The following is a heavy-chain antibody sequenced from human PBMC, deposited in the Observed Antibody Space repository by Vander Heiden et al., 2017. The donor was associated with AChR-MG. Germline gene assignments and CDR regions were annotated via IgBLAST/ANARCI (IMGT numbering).Heavy chain of an antibody. CDR3: ARGLAAKRWLQPDPYFDY. Sequence: QVQLVQSGAEVKKPGSSVKVSCKASGGTFSSYAISWVRQAPGQGLEWMGGIIPIFGTANYAQKFQGRVTITADESTSTAYMELSSLRSEDTAVYYCARGLAAKRWLQPDPYFDYWGQGTLVTVSS. V-gene: IGHV1-69*01. J-gene: IGHJ4*02. D-gene: IGHD1-1*01. CDR2: IIPIFGTA. CDR1: GGTFSSYA.